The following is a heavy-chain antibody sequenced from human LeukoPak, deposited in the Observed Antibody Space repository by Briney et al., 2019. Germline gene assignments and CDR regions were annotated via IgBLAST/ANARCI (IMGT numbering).Heavy chain of an antibody. V-gene: IGHV3-23*01. CDR1: GFTFSSYA. D-gene: IGHD3-10*01. J-gene: IGHJ4*02. Sequence: GGSLRLSCAASGFTFSSYAMSWVRQAPGKGLEWVSAISGSGGSTYYADSVKGRFTISRDNSKNTLYLQMNSLRAEDTAVYYCATVLWRFGELSIDYWGQGTLVTVSS. CDR2: ISGSGGST. CDR3: ATVLWRFGELSIDY.